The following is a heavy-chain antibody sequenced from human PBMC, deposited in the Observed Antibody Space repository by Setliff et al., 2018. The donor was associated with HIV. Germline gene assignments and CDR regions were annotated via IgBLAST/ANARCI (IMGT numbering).Heavy chain of an antibody. D-gene: IGHD3-16*01. CDR2: IKTDGSII. J-gene: IGHJ5*01. Sequence: LRLSCEASGFTFDDYGMNWVRQAPGKGLEWVSRIKTDGSIITYADAVQGRFTISRDNAKNTLYLQMDSLRAEDTAVYYCARGGANPSWFDSWGQGTLVTVSS. CDR1: GFTFDDYG. CDR3: ARGGANPSWFDS. V-gene: IGHV3-74*01.